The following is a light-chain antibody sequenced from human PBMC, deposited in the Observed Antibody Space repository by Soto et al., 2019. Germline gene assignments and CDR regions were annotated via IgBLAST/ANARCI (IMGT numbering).Light chain of an antibody. J-gene: IGKJ4*01. CDR3: QQLRIYPIT. CDR2: AAS. V-gene: IGKV1-9*01. CDR1: QDIAIY. Sequence: IDLTQSPSSLSSSLGNRFTITFRASQDIAIYLAWYQQKPGKAPKLLIYAASTLQSGVPSRFSGSGSGTEFTLTISSLQPEDFATYLCQQLRIYPITFGGGTKVDI.